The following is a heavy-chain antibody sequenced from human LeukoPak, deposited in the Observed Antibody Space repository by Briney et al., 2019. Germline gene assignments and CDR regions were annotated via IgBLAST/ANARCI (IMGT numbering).Heavy chain of an antibody. CDR2: IYYSGST. D-gene: IGHD3-9*01. Sequence: SETLSLTCTVSGGPISSYYWSWIRQPPGKGLEWIGYIYYSGSTNYNPSLKSRVTISVDTSKNQFSLKLSSVTAADTAVYYCASSAADYDILTGYLDAFDIWGQGTMVTVSS. CDR3: ASSAADYDILTGYLDAFDI. V-gene: IGHV4-59*01. CDR1: GGPISSYY. J-gene: IGHJ3*02.